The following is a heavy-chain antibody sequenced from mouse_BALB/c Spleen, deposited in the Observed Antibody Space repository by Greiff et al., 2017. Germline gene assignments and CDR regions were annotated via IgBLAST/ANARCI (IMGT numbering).Heavy chain of an antibody. Sequence: QVQLQQSGPGLVAPSQSLSITCTVSGFSLTSYGVHWVRQPPGKGLEWLGVIWAGGSTNYNSALMSRLSISKDNSKSQVFLKMNSLQTDDTAMYYCARGEDGNFLYAMDYWGQGTSVTVSS. V-gene: IGHV2-9*02. CDR1: GFSLTSYG. J-gene: IGHJ4*01. CDR3: ARGEDGNFLYAMDY. CDR2: IWAGGST. D-gene: IGHD2-1*01.